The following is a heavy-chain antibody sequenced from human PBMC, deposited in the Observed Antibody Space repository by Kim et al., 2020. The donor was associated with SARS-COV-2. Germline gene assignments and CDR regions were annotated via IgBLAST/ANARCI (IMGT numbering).Heavy chain of an antibody. J-gene: IGHJ6*02. D-gene: IGHD3-22*01. CDR1: GLSFDDSA. CDR3: ARAVYYEAVSLADYYNGMDV. V-gene: IGHV3-30-3*01. CDR2: ISYDGRNK. Sequence: GGSLRLSCAASGLSFDDSAMNWVRQAPGKGLEWVAVISYDGRNKEYADSVKGRFSISRDNPKSTLSLQMNSLRVEDTAVYYCARAVYYEAVSLADYYNGMDVWGQGTTVTVSS.